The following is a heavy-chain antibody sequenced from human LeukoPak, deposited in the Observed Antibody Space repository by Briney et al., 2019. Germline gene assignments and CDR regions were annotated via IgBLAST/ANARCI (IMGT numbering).Heavy chain of an antibody. CDR1: AHALSTYY. J-gene: IGHJ4*02. V-gene: IGHV4-4*08. D-gene: IGHD5-18*01. CDR3: ARDQRHSYGKYFDP. CDR2: VTYETT. Sequence: DTLSLICPLYAHALSTYYWGSARLPAGKGLECLGHVTYETTAYNPSLKSRVTIPLDSSKNEFSLQLRSVTAADTAVYFCARDQRHSYGKYFDPWSEG.